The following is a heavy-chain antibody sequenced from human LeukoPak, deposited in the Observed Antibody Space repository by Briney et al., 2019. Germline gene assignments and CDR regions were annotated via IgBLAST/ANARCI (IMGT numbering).Heavy chain of an antibody. Sequence: ASVKVSCKASGYTFTDYYIHWVRQAPGQRLEWMGWINPNSGGTNYAQKFQGRVTMTRDTSISTAYMELTSLGSDDTAVYSCTRAAFCSGGSCTNRFDPWGQGTLVTVSS. V-gene: IGHV1-2*02. J-gene: IGHJ5*02. CDR1: GYTFTDYY. CDR2: INPNSGGT. D-gene: IGHD2-15*01. CDR3: TRAAFCSGGSCTNRFDP.